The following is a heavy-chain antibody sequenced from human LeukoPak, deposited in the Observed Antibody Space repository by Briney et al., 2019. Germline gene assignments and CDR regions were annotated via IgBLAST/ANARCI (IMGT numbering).Heavy chain of an antibody. CDR3: ARAGTTVTLGIDYFDY. CDR1: GYTFTSYY. V-gene: IGHV1-46*01. CDR2: INPSGGST. Sequence: ASVKVSCKASGYTFTSYYMHWVRQAPGQGLEWMGIINPSGGSTGYAQKFQGRVTMTRDTSTSTVYMELSSLRSEDTAVYYCARAGTTVTLGIDYFDYWGQGTLVTVSS. D-gene: IGHD4-17*01. J-gene: IGHJ4*02.